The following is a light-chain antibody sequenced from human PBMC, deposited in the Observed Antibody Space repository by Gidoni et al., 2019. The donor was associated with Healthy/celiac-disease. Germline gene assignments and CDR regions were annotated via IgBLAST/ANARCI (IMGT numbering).Light chain of an antibody. J-gene: IGKJ2*01. V-gene: IGKV1-39*01. CDR1: QSISGY. Sequence: DIQMTQSPSSLSASVGDRVTISCRASQSISGYLHWYQQKPGKAPKVLIFGASSLQSGVPSRFSGSESGTDFTLTISNLQPEDFATYSCQQTYSMPYTFGQGTELEIK. CDR2: GAS. CDR3: QQTYSMPYT.